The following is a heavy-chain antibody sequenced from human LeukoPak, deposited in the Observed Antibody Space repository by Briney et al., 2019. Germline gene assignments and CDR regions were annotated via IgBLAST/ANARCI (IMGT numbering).Heavy chain of an antibody. CDR1: GGTFSSYA. CDR2: IIPIFGTA. J-gene: IGHJ4*02. Sequence: ASVKVSCKASGGTFSSYAISWVRQAPGQGLEWRGGIIPIFGTANYAQKFQGRVTITADKSTSTAYMELSSLRSEDTAVYYCARGVGGYYDSSSYCYFEYWGERALCTLSS. CDR3: ARGVGGYYDSSSYCYFEY. V-gene: IGHV1-69*06. D-gene: IGHD3-22*01.